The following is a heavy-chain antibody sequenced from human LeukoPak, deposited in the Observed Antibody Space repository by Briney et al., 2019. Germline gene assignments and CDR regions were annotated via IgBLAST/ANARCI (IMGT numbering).Heavy chain of an antibody. V-gene: IGHV1-69*13. CDR3: ARVIQLPNEYFQH. J-gene: IGHJ1*01. Sequence: SVKVSCKASGGTFSSYAISWVRQAPGQGLEWMGGIIPIFGTANCAQKFQGRVTITADESTSTAYMELSSLRSEDTAVYYCARVIQLPNEYFQHWGQGTLVTVPS. D-gene: IGHD2-2*01. CDR2: IIPIFGTA. CDR1: GGTFSSYA.